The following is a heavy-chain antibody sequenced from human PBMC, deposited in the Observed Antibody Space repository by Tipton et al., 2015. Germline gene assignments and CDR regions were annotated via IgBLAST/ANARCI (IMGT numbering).Heavy chain of an antibody. CDR2: VFYTGST. Sequence: TLSLTCAVYGGSFSSEYWSWIRQPPGKGLEWIGYVFYTGSTYYNPSLESRVTISVDTFENQFSLKLSSVTAADTAVYYCARDRPGANYFDYWGQGTLVTVSS. D-gene: IGHD7-27*01. J-gene: IGHJ4*02. V-gene: IGHV4-59*01. CDR3: ARDRPGANYFDY. CDR1: GGSFSSEY.